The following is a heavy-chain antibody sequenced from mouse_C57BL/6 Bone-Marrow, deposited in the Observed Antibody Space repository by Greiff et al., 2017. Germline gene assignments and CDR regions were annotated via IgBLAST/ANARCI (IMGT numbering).Heavy chain of an antibody. CDR3: ASRIYYYGSSYFWYFDV. CDR1: GYTFTSYG. Sequence: VKLMESGAELARPGASVKLSCKASGYTFTSYGISWVKQRTGQGLEWIGEIYPRSGNTYYNEKFKGKATLTADKSSSTAYMELRSLTSEDSAVYFWASRIYYYGSSYFWYFDVWGTGTTVTVSS. V-gene: IGHV1-81*01. J-gene: IGHJ1*03. D-gene: IGHD1-1*01. CDR2: IYPRSGNT.